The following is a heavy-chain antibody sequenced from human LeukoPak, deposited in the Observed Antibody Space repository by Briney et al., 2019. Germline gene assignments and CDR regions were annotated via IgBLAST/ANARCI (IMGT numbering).Heavy chain of an antibody. J-gene: IGHJ1*01. CDR1: GFTFSSYA. V-gene: IGHV3-23*01. CDR3: AKEGIAAAGSNAEYFQY. D-gene: IGHD6-13*01. CDR2: ISGSGGNT. Sequence: GGSLRLSCAASGFTFSSYAMSWVRQAPGKGLEWVSVISGSGGNTYYADSVKGRFTISRDNSKNTLYLQMNSLRAEDTAVYYCAKEGIAAAGSNAEYFQYWGQGTLVTVSS.